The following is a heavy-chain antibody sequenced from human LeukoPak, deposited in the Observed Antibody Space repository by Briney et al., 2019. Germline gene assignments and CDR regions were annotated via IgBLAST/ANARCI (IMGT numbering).Heavy chain of an antibody. Sequence: PSETLSLTCTVSSGSISSSSYYWGWIRQPPGKGLEWIGSIHYGGTTYYNPSLKSRVTISVDTSKNQFSLRLISLTATDAAVYYCARPYSTSWPGGMNVWGQGTTVTVSS. J-gene: IGHJ6*02. CDR1: SGSISSSSYY. V-gene: IGHV4-39*01. CDR3: ARPYSTSWPGGMNV. CDR2: IHYGGTT. D-gene: IGHD6-13*01.